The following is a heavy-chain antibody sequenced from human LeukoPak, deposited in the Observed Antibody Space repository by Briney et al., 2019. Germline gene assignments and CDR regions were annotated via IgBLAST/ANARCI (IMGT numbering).Heavy chain of an antibody. Sequence: ASVKVSCKASGYTFTQYYIHWVRQAPGQGLEWMGWINTNNGGTDGAQKFQGRVTMTRDTSINTAYMELNTVISDDTAVYFCARVPSSSDWYAATRWGQGTMVTVSS. V-gene: IGHV1-2*02. CDR1: GYTFTQYY. J-gene: IGHJ3*01. D-gene: IGHD6-19*01. CDR3: ARVPSSSDWYAATR. CDR2: INTNNGGT.